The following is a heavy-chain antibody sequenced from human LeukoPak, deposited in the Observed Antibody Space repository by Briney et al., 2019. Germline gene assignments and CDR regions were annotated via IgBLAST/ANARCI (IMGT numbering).Heavy chain of an antibody. J-gene: IGHJ4*02. D-gene: IGHD3-22*01. CDR2: ITATVATT. CDR3: VKPNYYDSSGYY. CDR1: GFSFITYG. V-gene: IGHV3-23*01. Sequence: GGSLRLSCAASGFSFITYGMSRVRQAPGKGLEWVSDITATVATTYYADSVRGRFTISRDNSKNTLYLEMNNLRADDTAVYYCVKPNYYDSSGYYWGQGTLVSVSS.